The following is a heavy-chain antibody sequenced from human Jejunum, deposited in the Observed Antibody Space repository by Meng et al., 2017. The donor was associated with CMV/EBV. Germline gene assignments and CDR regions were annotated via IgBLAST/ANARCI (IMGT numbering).Heavy chain of an antibody. Sequence: ASGLSFGGYEMSWVRQGPGKGLEWVSYINNGGGTIHYADSVKGRFTSSRDNAKNLLYLEMNSLRVEDTAIYYCATYRGAYGDSDYWGQGTLVTVSS. CDR3: ATYRGAYGDSDY. V-gene: IGHV3-48*03. CDR2: INNGGGTI. D-gene: IGHD4-17*01. J-gene: IGHJ4*02. CDR1: GLSFGGYE.